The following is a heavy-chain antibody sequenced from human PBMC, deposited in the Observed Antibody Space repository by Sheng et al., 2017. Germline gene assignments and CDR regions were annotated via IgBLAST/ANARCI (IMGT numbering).Heavy chain of an antibody. Sequence: QLQLQESGPGLVKASETLSLTCTVSGGSISISNYYWGWIRQPPGKGLEWIGNINYSGTTYYNPSLKSRVTISVDMSKNQFSLKLTSVTAADTAVYYCGRDASSWWVDYWGQGNPGHRLL. CDR3: GRDASSWWVDY. V-gene: IGHV4-39*07. CDR1: GGSISISNYY. D-gene: IGHD6-13*01. CDR2: INYSGTT. J-gene: IGHJ4*02.